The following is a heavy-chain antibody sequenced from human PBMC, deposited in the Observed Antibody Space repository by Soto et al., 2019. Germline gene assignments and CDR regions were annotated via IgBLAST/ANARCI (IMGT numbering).Heavy chain of an antibody. J-gene: IGHJ4*02. CDR1: GFTFSGSA. D-gene: IGHD1-7*01. Sequence: EVQLVESGGGLVQPGGSLKLSCAASGFTFSGSAMHWVRQASGKGLEWIGRIRGKANSYATTYAASVKDRFTISRDDFKNTAYLQMNSLKTEDTAVYYCARDDGNWNYDYWGQGTLVTVSS. V-gene: IGHV3-73*02. CDR2: IRGKANSYAT. CDR3: ARDDGNWNYDY.